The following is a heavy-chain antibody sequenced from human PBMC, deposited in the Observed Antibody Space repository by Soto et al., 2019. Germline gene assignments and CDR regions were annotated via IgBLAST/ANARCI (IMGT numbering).Heavy chain of an antibody. Sequence: QVQLVGSGGGVVQPGRSLRLSCAASGFIFSKYGMHWVRQAPGKGLEWVAVIWNDASNKYYVDSVKGRFTISRDNSKNTLYLQMNSLRAEDTAGYYCARGNGDIAVAGTHLEHWGQGTLVTVSS. D-gene: IGHD6-13*01. CDR2: IWNDASNK. CDR3: ARGNGDIAVAGTHLEH. J-gene: IGHJ1*01. CDR1: GFIFSKYG. V-gene: IGHV3-33*01.